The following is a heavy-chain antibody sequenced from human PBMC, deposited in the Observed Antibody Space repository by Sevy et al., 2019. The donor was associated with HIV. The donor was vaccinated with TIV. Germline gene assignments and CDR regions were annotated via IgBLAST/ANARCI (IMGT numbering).Heavy chain of an antibody. J-gene: IGHJ4*02. V-gene: IGHV3-30-3*02. CDR2: ISYDGSNK. Sequence: GGSLRLSCAASGFTFSSYAMHWVRQAPGKGLEWVAVISYDGSNKYYADSVKGRFTISRDNSKNTLYLQTNSLRAEDTAVYYCAKITMVRGVVGGFDYWGQGTLVTVSS. D-gene: IGHD3-10*01. CDR1: GFTFSSYA. CDR3: AKITMVRGVVGGFDY.